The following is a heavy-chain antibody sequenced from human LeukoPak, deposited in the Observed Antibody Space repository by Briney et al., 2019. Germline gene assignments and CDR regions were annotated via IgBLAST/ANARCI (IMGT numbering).Heavy chain of an antibody. V-gene: IGHV3-48*01. D-gene: IGHD3-3*01. CDR3: ARVVEIFGVVPEGMIDY. J-gene: IGHJ4*02. Sequence: GGSLRLSCAASGFTFSSYSMNWVRQAPGKGLEWVSYISSSSSTIYYADSVKGRFTISRDNAKNSLYLQMNSLRAEDTAVYYCARVVEIFGVVPEGMIDYWGQGTLVTVSS. CDR2: ISSSSSTI. CDR1: GFTFSSYS.